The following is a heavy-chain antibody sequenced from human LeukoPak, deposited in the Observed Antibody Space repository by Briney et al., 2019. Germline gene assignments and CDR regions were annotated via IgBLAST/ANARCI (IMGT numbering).Heavy chain of an antibody. Sequence: SLRLSCAASGFTFSDYYMSWIRQAPGKGLEWVSYISSSGSTICYADSVKGRFTISRDNAKNSLYLQMNRLRAEDTAVYYCARERVGATGYFDYWGQGTLVTVSS. CDR3: ARERVGATGYFDY. V-gene: IGHV3-11*01. J-gene: IGHJ4*02. CDR2: ISSSGSTI. CDR1: GFTFSDYY. D-gene: IGHD1-26*01.